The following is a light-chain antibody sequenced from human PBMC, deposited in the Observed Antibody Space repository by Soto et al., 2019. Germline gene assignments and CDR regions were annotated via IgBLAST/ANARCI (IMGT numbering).Light chain of an antibody. J-gene: IGKJ1*01. CDR3: QQYDRWWT. V-gene: IGKV3D-15*01. CDR2: GAS. CDR1: QSVRSN. Sequence: EIPVTQSPATLSVSPGERATLSCRASQSVRSNLAWYQQKPGQAPRLVIYGASTRASGVLARFSGSGSGTEFTLTISSVQSEDFAVYYCQQYDRWWTFGQGTKVEI.